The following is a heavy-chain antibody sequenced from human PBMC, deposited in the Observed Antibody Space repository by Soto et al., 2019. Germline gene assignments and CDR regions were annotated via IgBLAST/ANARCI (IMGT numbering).Heavy chain of an antibody. Sequence: SETLSLTCYVSGGSISSTNWWTWVRQPPGKGLEWIGEIYHTGNTNYNPSVRSRVTISVDKSNNEFSLNLRAVTAADTAVYYCARSLLFGGVIANGYFDSCGQESLVTVPA. CDR1: GGSISSTNW. D-gene: IGHD3-16*02. V-gene: IGHV4-4*02. CDR2: IYHTGNT. J-gene: IGHJ4*02. CDR3: ARSLLFGGVIANGYFDS.